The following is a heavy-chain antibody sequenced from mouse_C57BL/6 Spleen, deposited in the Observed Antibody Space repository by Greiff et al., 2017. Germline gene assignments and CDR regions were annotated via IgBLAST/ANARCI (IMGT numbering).Heavy chain of an antibody. D-gene: IGHD1-1*01. J-gene: IGHJ1*03. CDR3: VRQYYGSSYFDV. V-gene: IGHV10-1*01. CDR1: GFSFNTYA. Sequence: EVMLVESGGGLVQPKGSLKLSCAASGFSFNTYAMNWVRQAPGKGLEWVARIRSKSNNYATYYADSVKDRFTISRDDSESMLYLQMNNLKTEDTAMYYCVRQYYGSSYFDVWGTGTTVTVSS. CDR2: IRSKSNNYAT.